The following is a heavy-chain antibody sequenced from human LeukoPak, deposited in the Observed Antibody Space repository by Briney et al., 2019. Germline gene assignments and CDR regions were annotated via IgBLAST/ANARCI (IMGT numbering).Heavy chain of an antibody. J-gene: IGHJ4*02. V-gene: IGHV3-48*04. Sequence: GGSLRLSCAASGFTFSSYSMNWVCQAPGKGLEWVSYISSSSSTIYYADSVKGRFNLSRDTAKNSLYLQMNSLRSEDTAVYYCAKRRPTEYQLLFDYWGQGTLVTVSS. CDR2: ISSSSSTI. CDR3: AKRRPTEYQLLFDY. CDR1: GFTFSSYS. D-gene: IGHD2-2*01.